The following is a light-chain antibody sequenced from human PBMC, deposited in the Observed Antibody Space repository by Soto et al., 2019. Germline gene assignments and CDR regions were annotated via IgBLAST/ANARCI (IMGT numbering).Light chain of an antibody. V-gene: IGLV1-40*01. Sequence: QSVLTQPPSVSEAPGQRVTISCTGSSSNLGAGYDVLWYQQLPGTAPKLLIYDNSNRPSGVPDRFSGSKSGTSASLAITGLQAEDEADYYCQSYDSSLSGYVFGTGTKLTVL. J-gene: IGLJ1*01. CDR3: QSYDSSLSGYV. CDR1: SSNLGAGYD. CDR2: DNS.